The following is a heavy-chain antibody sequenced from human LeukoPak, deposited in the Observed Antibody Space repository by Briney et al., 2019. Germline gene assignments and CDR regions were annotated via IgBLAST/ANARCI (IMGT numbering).Heavy chain of an antibody. Sequence: SETLSLTCAVSGGSFSGYYWSWIRQPPGKGLEWIGEMNESGGTTYNPSLKSRVTMSVDPSKNQLSLKLTSVTAADTAVYYCARGLRAARLASWGQGTLVTVSA. CDR1: GGSFSGYY. CDR3: ARGLRAARLAS. D-gene: IGHD6-6*01. CDR2: MNESGGT. J-gene: IGHJ5*02. V-gene: IGHV4-34*01.